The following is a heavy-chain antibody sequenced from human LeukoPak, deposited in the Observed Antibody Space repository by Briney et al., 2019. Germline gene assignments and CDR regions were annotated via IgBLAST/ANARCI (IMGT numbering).Heavy chain of an antibody. J-gene: IGHJ4*02. CDR3: ATRGYSGYGHYFDY. D-gene: IGHD5-12*01. CDR2: IIPIFGTA. V-gene: IGHV1-69*13. CDR1: GGTFSSYA. Sequence: ASVKVSCKASGGTFSSYAISWVRQAPGQGLEWMGGIIPIFGTANYAQKFQGRVTITADESTSTAYMELSSLRSEDTAAYYCATRGYSGYGHYFDYWGQGTLVTVSS.